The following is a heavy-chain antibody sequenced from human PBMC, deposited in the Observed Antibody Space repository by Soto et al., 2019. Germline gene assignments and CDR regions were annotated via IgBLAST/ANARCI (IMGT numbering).Heavy chain of an antibody. Sequence: QVQLVQSGAEVKKPGASVKVSCKASGYTFTSYYMHWVRQAPGQGLEWMGIINPSGGSTSYAQKFQGRVTMTRDTSTSTVYMELSRLRSEDTAVYYCASTLYDFWSGFDYWGQGTLVTVSS. J-gene: IGHJ4*02. CDR1: GYTFTSYY. CDR2: INPSGGST. D-gene: IGHD3-3*01. CDR3: ASTLYDFWSGFDY. V-gene: IGHV1-46*01.